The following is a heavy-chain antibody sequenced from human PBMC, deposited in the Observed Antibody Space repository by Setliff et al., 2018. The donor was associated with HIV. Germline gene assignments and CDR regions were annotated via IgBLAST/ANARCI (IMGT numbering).Heavy chain of an antibody. J-gene: IGHJ4*02. CDR2: ISYDVSNN. V-gene: IGHV3-30-3*01. Sequence: PGGSLRLSCAASGFTFSSFAMHWVRQAPGKGLEWVAVISYDVSNNFFADSVKGRFTISRDNSKDTLYLQMNSLRADDTAVYYCARDGPSVSQFLEWWDYWGQGTLVTVSS. CDR3: ARDGPSVSQFLEWWDY. D-gene: IGHD3-3*01. CDR1: GFTFSSFA.